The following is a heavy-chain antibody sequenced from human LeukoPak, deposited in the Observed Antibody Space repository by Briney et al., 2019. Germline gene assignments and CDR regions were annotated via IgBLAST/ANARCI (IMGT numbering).Heavy chain of an antibody. D-gene: IGHD3-22*01. Sequence: PSETLSLTCTVSARSISSSSYYWGWIRQPPGKGLEGTGSTYYSGRTYYNPSLKSRVTISVDTSKNQFSLKLSSVTAADTAVYYCASWGYYYDSSGFWFDPWGQGTLVTVSS. CDR3: ASWGYYYDSSGFWFDP. V-gene: IGHV4-39*01. CDR1: ARSISSSSYY. J-gene: IGHJ5*02. CDR2: TYYSGRT.